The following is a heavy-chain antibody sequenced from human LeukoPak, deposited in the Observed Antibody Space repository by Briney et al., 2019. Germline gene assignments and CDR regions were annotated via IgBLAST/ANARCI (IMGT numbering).Heavy chain of an antibody. Sequence: PSETLSLTCTVSGGSFSSYYWSWIRQPPGKGLEWVGYIYYSGSTDYNPSLKSRVTMSLDTSKNQFSLNLSSVTAADTAVYYCARRRTSYNILTGYYNFDFWGQGTLVTVSS. J-gene: IGHJ4*02. CDR1: GGSFSSYY. V-gene: IGHV4-59*12. CDR3: ARRRTSYNILTGYYNFDF. CDR2: IYYSGST. D-gene: IGHD3-9*01.